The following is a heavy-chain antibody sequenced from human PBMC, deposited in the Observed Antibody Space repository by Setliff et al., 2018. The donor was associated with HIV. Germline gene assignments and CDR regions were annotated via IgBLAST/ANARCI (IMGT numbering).Heavy chain of an antibody. CDR1: GYTFTSYG. Sequence: GASVKVSCKASGYTFTSYGISWVRQAPGQGLEWMGIINPSGGSTSYAQKFQGRVTMTRDTSTSTVYMELRSLRSEDTAVYYCATVPSSGWYSSRYMDVWGKGTTVTVSS. CDR2: INPSGGST. V-gene: IGHV1-46*01. D-gene: IGHD6-19*01. J-gene: IGHJ6*03. CDR3: ATVPSSGWYSSRYMDV.